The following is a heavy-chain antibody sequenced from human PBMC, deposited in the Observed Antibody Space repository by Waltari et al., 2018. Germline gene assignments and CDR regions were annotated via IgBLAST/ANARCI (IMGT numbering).Heavy chain of an antibody. D-gene: IGHD2-15*01. CDR3: AKGCSGVTCNSGEWGMDV. Sequence: EVQLLESGGGLVQPGGSLRLSCAASGFTFSSYALTWVSQAPGKGLEWVSAISGSGGTSYYADSVKGRFTISRDNSKNTLYLQMNSLRADDTAVYYCAKGCSGVTCNSGEWGMDVWGQGTTVTVSS. CDR1: GFTFSSYA. J-gene: IGHJ6*02. V-gene: IGHV3-23*01. CDR2: ISGSGGTS.